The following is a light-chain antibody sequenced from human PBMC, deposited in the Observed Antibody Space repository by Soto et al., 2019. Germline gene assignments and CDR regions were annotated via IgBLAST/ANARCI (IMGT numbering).Light chain of an antibody. CDR2: GTS. Sequence: EIGLTQSPGTLSLSPGERATLSCRASQKINSRYLAWYQQTPGRAPTLLIYGTSRRATGIPDRFSGSGSGTDFTLTISRLEPEDFAVYYCHHYDDSPPFPFGPGTKVDIK. V-gene: IGKV3-20*01. CDR1: QKINSRY. J-gene: IGKJ3*01. CDR3: HHYDDSPPFP.